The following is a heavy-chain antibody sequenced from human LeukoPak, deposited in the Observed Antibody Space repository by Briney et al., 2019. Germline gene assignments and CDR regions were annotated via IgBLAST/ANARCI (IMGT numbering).Heavy chain of an antibody. V-gene: IGHV1-69*13. J-gene: IGHJ5*02. D-gene: IGHD5-18*01. CDR3: ARELGYGRNWFDP. CDR1: GYTFTSYG. CDR2: IIPIFGTA. Sequence: GASVKVSCKASGYTFTSYGISWVRQAPGQGLEWMGGIIPIFGTANYAQKFQGRVTITADESTSTAYMELSSLRSEDTAVYYCARELGYGRNWFDPWGQGTLVTVSS.